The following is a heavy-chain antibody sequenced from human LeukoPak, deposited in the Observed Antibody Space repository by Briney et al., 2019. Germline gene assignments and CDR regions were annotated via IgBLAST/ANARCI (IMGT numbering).Heavy chain of an antibody. Sequence: PGGSLRLSCAASGFTFSSYSMNWVRQAPGKGLEWVSSISSSSSYIYYADSVKGRFTISRDNAKNPLYLQMNSLRAEDTAVCYCARRDPTLAALGAFDIWGQGTMVTVSS. D-gene: IGHD4-23*01. CDR1: GFTFSSYS. J-gene: IGHJ3*02. CDR3: ARRDPTLAALGAFDI. CDR2: ISSSSSYI. V-gene: IGHV3-21*01.